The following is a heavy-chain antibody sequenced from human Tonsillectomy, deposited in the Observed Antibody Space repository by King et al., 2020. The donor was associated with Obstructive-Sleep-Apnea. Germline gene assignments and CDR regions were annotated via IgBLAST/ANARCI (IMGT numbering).Heavy chain of an antibody. CDR3: ASRRYGGNAFDN. V-gene: IGHV3-48*04. D-gene: IGHD4-23*01. CDR2: ITSSGKVT. CDR1: GITLSSFS. J-gene: IGHJ4*02. Sequence: VQLVESGGGLVQPAGSLRLSCAASGITLSSFSMNWVRQAPGKGLEWLSYITSSGKVTYYADSVRGRFTISRDNAKNSLYPQMNSLRAEDTAVYYCASRRYGGNAFDNWGQGVLVTVAS.